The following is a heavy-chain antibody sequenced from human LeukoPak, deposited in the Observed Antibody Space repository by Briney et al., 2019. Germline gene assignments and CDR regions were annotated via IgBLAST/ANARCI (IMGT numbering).Heavy chain of an antibody. CDR2: INPSGGST. CDR3: ARETQGYAFDI. J-gene: IGHJ3*02. Sequence: GASVKVSCKASRYTFTSYFMHWVRQAPGQGLDWMGIINPSGGSTSYAQKFQGRVTMTRDTSTSTVYMELSRLRSEDMAVYYCARETQGYAFDIWGQGTMVTIS. CDR1: RYTFTSYF. V-gene: IGHV1-46*03.